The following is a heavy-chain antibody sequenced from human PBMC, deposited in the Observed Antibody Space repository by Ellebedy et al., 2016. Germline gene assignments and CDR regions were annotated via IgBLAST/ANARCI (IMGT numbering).Heavy chain of an antibody. V-gene: IGHV1-2*02. J-gene: IGHJ6*03. CDR1: GYTFTDYY. CDR3: ARGYYFYYMDV. CDR2: INLNSGGT. Sequence: ASVKVSXXASGYTFTDYYIHWVRQAPGQGLEWMGWINLNSGGTKYAQKFQGSVTMTSDTSINTAYMELSRLTSDDTAVYYCARGYYFYYMDVWGKGTTVTVSS.